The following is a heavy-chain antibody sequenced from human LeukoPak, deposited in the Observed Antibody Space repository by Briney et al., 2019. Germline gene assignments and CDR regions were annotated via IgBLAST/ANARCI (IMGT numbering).Heavy chain of an antibody. V-gene: IGHV3-15*01. CDR2: IKSKTEGGTT. J-gene: IGHJ4*02. CDR3: SRGGPGGY. CDR1: GFTFSNAW. Sequence: GGSLRLSCAASGFTFSNAWMSWVRQAPGKGLEWVGRIKSKTEGGTTDYAAPVKGRFTISRDDSKNTLYLQMNSLKTEDTAVYYCSRGGPGGYWGQGTLVTVSS. D-gene: IGHD4-23*01.